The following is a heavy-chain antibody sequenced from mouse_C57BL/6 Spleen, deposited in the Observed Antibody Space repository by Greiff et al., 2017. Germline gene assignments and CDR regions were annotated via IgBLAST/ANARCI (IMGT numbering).Heavy chain of an antibody. V-gene: IGHV1-66*01. D-gene: IGHD1-1*01. J-gene: IGHJ3*01. CDR1: GYSFTSYY. CDR2: IYPGSGNT. CDR3: ARRDYYGSSYVEFAY. Sequence: SGPELVKPGASVKISCKASGYSFTSYYIHWVKQRPGQGLEWIGWIYPGSGNTKYNEKFKGKATLTADTSSSTAYMQLSSLTSEDSAVYYCARRDYYGSSYVEFAYWGQGTLVTVSA.